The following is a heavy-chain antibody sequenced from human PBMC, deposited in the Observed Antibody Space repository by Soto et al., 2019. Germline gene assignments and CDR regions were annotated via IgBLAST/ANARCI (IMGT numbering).Heavy chain of an antibody. CDR2: ISSSGSTI. D-gene: IGHD2-21*02. CDR3: ARDLLDIDCI. V-gene: IGHV3-11*04. Sequence: GVSLRLSFAAPEFTFSDYYMSWIRQAPGKGLEWVSYISSSGSTIYYADSVKGRFTISRDNAKNSLYLQMNSLRAEDTAVYYCARDLLDIDCIWGQGTMVTVSS. J-gene: IGHJ3*02. CDR1: EFTFSDYY.